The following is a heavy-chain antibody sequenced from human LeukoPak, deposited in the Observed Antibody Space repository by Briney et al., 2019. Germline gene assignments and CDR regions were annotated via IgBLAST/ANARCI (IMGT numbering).Heavy chain of an antibody. CDR3: AKHDYGDYVYAFDI. CDR2: IYYSGST. D-gene: IGHD4-17*01. V-gene: IGHV4-39*01. CDR1: GGSISSSSYY. J-gene: IGHJ3*02. Sequence: KPSETLPLTCTVSGGSISSSSYYWGWIRQPPGKGLEWVGSIYYSGSTYYNPSLKSRVTISVDTSKNQFSLKLSSVTAADTAVYYCAKHDYGDYVYAFDIWGQGTMVTVSS.